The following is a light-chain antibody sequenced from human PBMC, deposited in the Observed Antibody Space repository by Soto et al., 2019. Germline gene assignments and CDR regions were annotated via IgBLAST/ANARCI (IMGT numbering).Light chain of an antibody. CDR2: DVS. V-gene: IGLV2-23*02. CDR3: CSYAGSSFYV. J-gene: IGLJ1*01. Sequence: SVLTQPASVSGSPGQSITISCTGTSSDVGYYNLVSWYQQHPGKAPKLMIYDVSKRPSGVSDRFSGSKSGNTASLTISGLQAEDEADYYCCSYAGSSFYVFGTGTKVTVL. CDR1: SSDVGYYNL.